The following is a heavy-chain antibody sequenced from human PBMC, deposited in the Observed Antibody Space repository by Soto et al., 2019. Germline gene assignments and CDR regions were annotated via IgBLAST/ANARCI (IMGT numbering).Heavy chain of an antibody. D-gene: IGHD4-17*01. CDR2: IYYSGST. CDR3: ARGGYGDFSLDY. CDR1: GGSISSGGYS. J-gene: IGHJ4*02. V-gene: IGHV4-61*08. Sequence: SETLSLTCAVSGGSISSGGYSWSWIRQPPGKGLEWIGYIYYSGSTNYNPSLKSRVTISVDTSKNQFSLKLSSVTAADTAVYYCARGGYGDFSLDYWGQGTLVTVSS.